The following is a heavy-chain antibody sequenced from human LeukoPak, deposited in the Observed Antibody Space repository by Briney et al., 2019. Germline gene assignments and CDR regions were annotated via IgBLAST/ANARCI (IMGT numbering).Heavy chain of an antibody. CDR3: AKDKSHGSWHTPSDF. J-gene: IGHJ4*02. CDR1: GFTFSSYG. V-gene: IGHV3-30*02. CDR2: IRYDGSNK. Sequence: WGTLSLSCAASGFTFSSYGRHWGRQAPGKGLEWVAFIRYDGSNKYYAYPGKVRFTITRDNSKNKVVLQSDSLNATDTDKYYCAKDKSHGSWHTPSDFWGRGTLVSVSS. D-gene: IGHD6-13*01.